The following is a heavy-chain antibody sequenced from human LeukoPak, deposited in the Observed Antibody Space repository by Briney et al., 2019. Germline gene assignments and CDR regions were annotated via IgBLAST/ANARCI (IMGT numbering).Heavy chain of an antibody. J-gene: IGHJ5*02. CDR2: ISAYNGNT. CDR3: ARDLEIGVVPARGSIWFDP. Sequence: ASVKVSCKASGCTFTSYVSSWVRQAPGQGLEWMGWISAYNGNTNYAQKLQGRVTMTTDTSTSTAYMELRSLRSDDTAVYYCARDLEIGVVPARGSIWFDPWGQGTLVTVSS. V-gene: IGHV1-18*01. CDR1: GCTFTSYV. D-gene: IGHD2-2*03.